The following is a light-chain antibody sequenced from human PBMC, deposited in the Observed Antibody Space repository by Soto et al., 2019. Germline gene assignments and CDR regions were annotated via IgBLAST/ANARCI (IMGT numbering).Light chain of an antibody. CDR2: GAS. J-gene: IGKJ1*01. V-gene: IGKV3-20*01. CDR1: QRVSSSY. CDR3: QQYGSSLRA. Sequence: VLTQSPGTLSLPPGERATLSCRASQRVSSSYLACYQQKPGQAPRLLTSGASRRATGIPDRFSGSASGPDFPLTISRLEPEDFAVYYCQQYGSSLRAFGQGTKVDIK.